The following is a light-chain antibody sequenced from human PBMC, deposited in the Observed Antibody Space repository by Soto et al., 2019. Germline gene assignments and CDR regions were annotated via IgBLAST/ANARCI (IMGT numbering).Light chain of an antibody. CDR3: QSYDRSLSGSGV. CDR1: SSNIGADCD. J-gene: IGLJ1*01. V-gene: IGLV1-40*01. CDR2: GNT. Sequence: VLTQPPSVSGAPGQRVTISCTGSSSNIGADCDVHWYQQLPGTAPKLLIYGNTHRPSGVPVRFSGSKSGTSASLAITGLQAVDEADYYCQSYDRSLSGSGVFGTGTKVTVL.